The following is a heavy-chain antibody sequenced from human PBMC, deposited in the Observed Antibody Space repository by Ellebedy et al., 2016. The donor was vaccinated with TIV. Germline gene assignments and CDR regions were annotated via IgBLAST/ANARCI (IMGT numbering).Heavy chain of an antibody. CDR2: LDPSDSYT. Sequence: GGSLRLSXKASGYRFTGHWIGWVRQMPGKGLEWMGRLDPSDSYTNYSPSFQGHVTISADKSISTAYLQWSSLKASDTALYYCARRDEGYNGMDVWGRGTTVTVSS. J-gene: IGHJ6*02. CDR3: ARRDEGYNGMDV. CDR1: GYRFTGHW. V-gene: IGHV5-10-1*01.